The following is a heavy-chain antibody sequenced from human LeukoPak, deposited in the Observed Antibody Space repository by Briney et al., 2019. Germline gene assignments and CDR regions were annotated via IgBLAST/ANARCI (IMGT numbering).Heavy chain of an antibody. CDR2: ISSYNGNT. CDR1: GCTFTNYG. V-gene: IGHV1-18*01. D-gene: IGHD5-18*01. Sequence: ASVKVSCKASGCTFTNYGITWVRQAPGQGLEWMGWISSYNGNTNYAQKFQGRVTMTRDTSISTAYMELRRLRSDDTAVYYCAREGRVDSAVVLFDYWGQGTLVTVSS. J-gene: IGHJ4*02. CDR3: AREGRVDSAVVLFDY.